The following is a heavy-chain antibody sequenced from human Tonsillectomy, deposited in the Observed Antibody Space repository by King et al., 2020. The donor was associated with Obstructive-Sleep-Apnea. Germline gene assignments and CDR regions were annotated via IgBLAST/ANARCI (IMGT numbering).Heavy chain of an antibody. J-gene: IGHJ4*02. CDR3: ARKGKNFGQLPNFDS. D-gene: IGHD3-10*01. Sequence: TLKESGPALVKPTQTLTLTCSFSGFSLRTSGVGVGWIRQPPGKALEWLALIYWDDGKRYSPSLKSRLTITKDTSKNQVVLTMTNPDPVDTATYYCARKGKNFGQLPNFDSWGQGTLVTVSS. CDR1: GFSLRTSGVG. V-gene: IGHV2-5*02. CDR2: IYWDDGK.